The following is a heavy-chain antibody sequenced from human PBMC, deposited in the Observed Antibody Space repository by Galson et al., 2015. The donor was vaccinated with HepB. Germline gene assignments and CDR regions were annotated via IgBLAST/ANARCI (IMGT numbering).Heavy chain of an antibody. J-gene: IGHJ6*03. Sequence: SVKVSCKASGYTFTGYYMHWVRQAPGQGLEWMGRINPNSGGTNYAQKFQGRVTMTRDTSISTAYMELSRLRSDDTAVYYCARDSSGYCSGGSCYSPYYYYYMDVWGKGATVTVSS. CDR3: ARDSSGYCSGGSCYSPYYYYYMDV. V-gene: IGHV1-2*06. D-gene: IGHD2-15*01. CDR2: INPNSGGT. CDR1: GYTFTGYY.